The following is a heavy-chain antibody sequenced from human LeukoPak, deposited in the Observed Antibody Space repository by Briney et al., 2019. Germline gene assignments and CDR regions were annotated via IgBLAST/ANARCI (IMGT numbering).Heavy chain of an antibody. Sequence: GGSLRLSCAASGFTYSSYGMHWVRQAPGKGLEWVALIRYDGSKKYYADSVKGRFTISRDNSENTLYLQMNSLRAEDTAVYYCAKERPSNYDSSGYYPYYFDYWGQGTLVTVSP. CDR3: AKERPSNYDSSGYYPYYFDY. D-gene: IGHD3-22*01. J-gene: IGHJ4*02. V-gene: IGHV3-30*02. CDR2: IRYDGSKK. CDR1: GFTYSSYG.